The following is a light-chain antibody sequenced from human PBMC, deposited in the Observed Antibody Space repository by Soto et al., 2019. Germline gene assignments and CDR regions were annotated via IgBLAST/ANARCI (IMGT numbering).Light chain of an antibody. J-gene: IGLJ2*01. V-gene: IGLV1-40*01. CDR1: SSNIGAGYD. CDR3: TSYTSVTIVV. Sequence: QSVLTQPPSVSGAPGQRVTISCTGSSSNIGAGYDVHWYQQRPGTAPKLLIFGNINRPSGVPDRFSGSKSGTSASLAITGLQAEDEGDYYCTSYTSVTIVVFGGGTKLTVL. CDR2: GNI.